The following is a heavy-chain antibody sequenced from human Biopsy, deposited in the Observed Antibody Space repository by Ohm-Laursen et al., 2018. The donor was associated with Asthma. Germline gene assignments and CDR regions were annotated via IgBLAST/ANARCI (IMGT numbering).Heavy chain of an antibody. Sequence: SLRLSCAASGFTFSSYGMHWVRQAPGKGLEWVAGIYYDGSRKYYTESVKGRFTISRDNSKNRLYLEMASLRAEDTAVYYCAREKVIESRGFQNWFDPWGQGTLVHVSS. J-gene: IGHJ5*02. V-gene: IGHV3-33*08. CDR1: GFTFSSYG. D-gene: IGHD3-16*02. CDR3: AREKVIESRGFQNWFDP. CDR2: IYYDGSRK.